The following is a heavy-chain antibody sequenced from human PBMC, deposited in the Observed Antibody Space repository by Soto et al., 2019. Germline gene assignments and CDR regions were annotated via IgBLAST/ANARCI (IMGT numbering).Heavy chain of an antibody. J-gene: IGHJ4*02. CDR2: IYPGDSDT. Sequence: GASLKISCKGSGYSFTNYWNGWVRQMPGKGLEWMGIIYPGDSDTKYNTSFQGQVTISADKSISTAYLQWSSLKASETAQYYCARTYYYDSSGYYYRPLDYWGQGTLVTVSS. D-gene: IGHD3-22*01. V-gene: IGHV5-51*01. CDR1: GYSFTNYW. CDR3: ARTYYYDSSGYYYRPLDY.